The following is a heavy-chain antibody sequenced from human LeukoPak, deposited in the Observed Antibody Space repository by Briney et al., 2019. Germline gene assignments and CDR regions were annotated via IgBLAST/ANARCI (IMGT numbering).Heavy chain of an antibody. D-gene: IGHD2-8*02. CDR3: ASDSGGRRDAFNI. CDR2: ISSSGST. J-gene: IGHJ3*02. CDR1: GDSISSGDYY. V-gene: IGHV4-61*02. Sequence: SQTLSLTCTVSGDSISSGDYYWSWIRQPAGNGLEWIGRISSSGSTNYNPSLKSRVSISVDTSKNQFSLKLTSVTAADTAVYYCASDSGGRRDAFNIWGQGTMVTVSS.